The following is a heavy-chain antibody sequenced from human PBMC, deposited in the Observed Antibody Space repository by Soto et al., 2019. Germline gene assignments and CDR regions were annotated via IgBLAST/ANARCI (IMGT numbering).Heavy chain of an antibody. CDR1: GFTFSSYW. Sequence: GGSLRLSCAASGFTFSSYWMSWVRQAPGKGLEWVANIKQDGSEKYYVDSVKGRFTISRDNAKNSLYLQMNSLRAEDTAVYYCARATAYCGGDCYDAFDIWGQGTMVTVSS. V-gene: IGHV3-7*01. J-gene: IGHJ3*02. CDR2: IKQDGSEK. D-gene: IGHD2-21*02. CDR3: ARATAYCGGDCYDAFDI.